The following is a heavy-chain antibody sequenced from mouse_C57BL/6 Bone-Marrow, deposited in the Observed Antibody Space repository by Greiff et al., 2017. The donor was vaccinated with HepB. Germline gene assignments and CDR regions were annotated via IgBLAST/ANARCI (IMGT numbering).Heavy chain of an antibody. CDR1: GFNIKNTY. D-gene: IGHD3-2*02. Sequence: VQLKQSVAELVRPGASVKLSCTASGFNIKNTYMHWVKQRPEQGLEWVGRIDPANGNTKYAPKFQGKATITADTSSNTAYLQLSSLTSEDTAIYYCTNEGPPRPSSFAYWGQGTLVTVSA. CDR3: TNEGPPRPSSFAY. CDR2: IDPANGNT. V-gene: IGHV14-3*01. J-gene: IGHJ3*01.